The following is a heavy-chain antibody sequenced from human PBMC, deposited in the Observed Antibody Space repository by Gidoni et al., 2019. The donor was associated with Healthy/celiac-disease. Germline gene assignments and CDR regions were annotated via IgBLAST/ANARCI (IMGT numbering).Heavy chain of an antibody. CDR3: AREGDFWSGSGLNWFDP. CDR2: INPRGGST. V-gene: IGHV1-46*01. D-gene: IGHD3-3*01. J-gene: IGHJ5*02. Sequence: QVQLVQSGAEVKTPGASVKVSCKAPGYTFTSYYMHRVRQPPGQGLEWMGIINPRGGSTSDAQKFQGRVTMTRDTPTSTVYMELSSLRSEDTAVYYCAREGDFWSGSGLNWFDPWGQGTLVTVSS. CDR1: GYTFTSYY.